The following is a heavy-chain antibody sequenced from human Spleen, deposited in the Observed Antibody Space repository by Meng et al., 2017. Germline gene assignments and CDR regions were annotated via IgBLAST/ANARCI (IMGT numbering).Heavy chain of an antibody. J-gene: IGHJ6*02. CDR3: ARDQVTYNFGSSTLYAMDV. D-gene: IGHD3-10*01. Sequence: SETLSLTCAVSGYSISSGYYWGWIRQPPGKGLEWIGEIYHSGTTNYKSSLKSRVTISVDNSKNQFSLNMRSVTAADTAVYYCARDQVTYNFGSSTLYAMDVWGQGIPVTVYS. CDR2: IYHSGTT. CDR1: GYSISSGYY. V-gene: IGHV4-38-2*02.